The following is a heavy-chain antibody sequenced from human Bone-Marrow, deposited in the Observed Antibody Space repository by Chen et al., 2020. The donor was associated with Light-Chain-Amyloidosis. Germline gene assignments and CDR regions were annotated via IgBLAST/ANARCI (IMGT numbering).Heavy chain of an antibody. CDR1: DCSINCGDYY. CDR2: IYYSGAA. V-gene: IGHV4-39*02. CDR3: SIRIAVPGANEET. D-gene: IGHD6-19*01. Sequence: QLQLQESGPGLVKPSETLSLTCTFSDCSINCGDYYWCWLRQSPGTGLEWIGSIYYSGAAFYNPSLRSRVTISLDTSKNLLSLRLTSVTAADTAVYYCSIRIAVPGANEETWGQGTLVTVSS. J-gene: IGHJ5*02.